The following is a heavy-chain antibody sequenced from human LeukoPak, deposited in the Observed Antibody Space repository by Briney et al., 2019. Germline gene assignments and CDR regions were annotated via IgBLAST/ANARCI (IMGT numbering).Heavy chain of an antibody. D-gene: IGHD6-13*01. V-gene: IGHV3-66*01. Sequence: QTGGSLRLSCAASGFTVSSNYMSWVRQAPGKGLEWVSVIYSGGSTYYADSVKGRFTISRDNSKNTLYLQMNSLRAEDTAVYYCARSGYSSSSYYFDYWGQGTLVTVSS. J-gene: IGHJ4*02. CDR3: ARSGYSSSSYYFDY. CDR2: IYSGGST. CDR1: GFTVSSNY.